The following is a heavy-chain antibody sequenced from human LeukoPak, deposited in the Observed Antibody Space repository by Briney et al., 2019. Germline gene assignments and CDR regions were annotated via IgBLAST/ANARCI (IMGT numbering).Heavy chain of an antibody. CDR2: ISNSGSSI. CDR3: ARDPSSSSWSPFDY. Sequence: GGSLRLSCVASGFTFSSYEMNWVRQAPGKGLEWISYISNSGSSIYYADSVMGRFTISRDNAKNSLYLQMNSLRAEDTAVYYCARDPSSSSWSPFDYWGQGTLATVSS. V-gene: IGHV3-48*03. J-gene: IGHJ4*02. CDR1: GFTFSSYE. D-gene: IGHD6-13*01.